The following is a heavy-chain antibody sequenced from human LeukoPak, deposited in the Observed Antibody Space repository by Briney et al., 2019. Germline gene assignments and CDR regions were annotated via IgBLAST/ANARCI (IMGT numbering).Heavy chain of an antibody. Sequence: GESLKISCKGSGYSFTSYWIGWVRQMPGKGLEWMGIIYPGDSDTRYSPSFQGQVTISADKSISTASLQWSSLKASDTAMYYCAQTSDYGSGSYLDAFDIWGQGTMVTVSS. J-gene: IGHJ3*02. V-gene: IGHV5-51*01. D-gene: IGHD3-10*01. CDR3: AQTSDYGSGSYLDAFDI. CDR2: IYPGDSDT. CDR1: GYSFTSYW.